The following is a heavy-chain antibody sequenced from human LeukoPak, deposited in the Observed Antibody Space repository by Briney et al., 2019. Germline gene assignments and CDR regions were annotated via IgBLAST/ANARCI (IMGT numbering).Heavy chain of an antibody. Sequence: PSETLSLTCTVSGGSISSSSYYWGWIRQPPGKGLEWIGSIYYSGSTYYNPSLKSRVTMSVDTSKNQFSLKLSSVTAADTAVYYCARDLRSSSSSGLCYMDVWGKGTTVTVSS. J-gene: IGHJ6*03. CDR2: IYYSGST. CDR1: GGSISSSSYY. D-gene: IGHD6-6*01. V-gene: IGHV4-39*07. CDR3: ARDLRSSSSSGLCYMDV.